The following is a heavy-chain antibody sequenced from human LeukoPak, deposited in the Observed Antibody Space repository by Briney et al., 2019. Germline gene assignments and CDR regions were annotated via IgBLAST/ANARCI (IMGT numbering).Heavy chain of an antibody. Sequence: GASVKVSCKASGYTFTNYYIHWVRQAPGQGLEWMGIINPSGGSTRYAQKFQGRVTMTRDMSTSTVYMELSSLRSDDTAVYYCARSIAVAGTKIIAEYFQHWGQGTLVTVSS. CDR2: INPSGGST. V-gene: IGHV1-46*01. CDR3: ARSIAVAGTKIIAEYFQH. D-gene: IGHD6-19*01. CDR1: GYTFTNYY. J-gene: IGHJ1*01.